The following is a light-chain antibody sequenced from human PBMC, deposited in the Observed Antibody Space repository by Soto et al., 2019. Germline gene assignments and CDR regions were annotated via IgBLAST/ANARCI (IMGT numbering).Light chain of an antibody. CDR1: QNIGSN. CDR2: GAS. CDR3: QQYGSSPYT. Sequence: VITQTAATVSVSPGESATLSCRASQNIGSNLAWYQQKPGQAPRLLIYGASSRATGIPDRFSGSGSGTDFTLTISRLEPEDFAVYYCQQYGSSPYTFGQGTKVDIK. J-gene: IGKJ1*01. V-gene: IGKV3-20*01.